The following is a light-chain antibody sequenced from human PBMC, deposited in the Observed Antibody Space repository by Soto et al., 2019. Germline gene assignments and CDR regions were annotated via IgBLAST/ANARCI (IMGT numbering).Light chain of an antibody. J-gene: IGKJ4*01. CDR2: KAS. Sequence: DIQMTQSPSTLSASVGDRVTITCRASQSISTWLARYQQKPGKAPKLLIYKASSLESGVPSRFSGSGSGTEFTLTISSLQPDDFATYYCQQYNSYLFTFGGGTKVEIK. CDR1: QSISTW. V-gene: IGKV1-5*03. CDR3: QQYNSYLFT.